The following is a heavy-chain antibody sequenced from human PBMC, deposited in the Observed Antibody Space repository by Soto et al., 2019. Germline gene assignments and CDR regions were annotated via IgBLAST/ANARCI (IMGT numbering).Heavy chain of an antibody. D-gene: IGHD2-2*01. CDR1: GGTFSSYT. J-gene: IGHJ5*02. CDR2: IIPILGIA. V-gene: IGHV1-69*02. CDR3: ARYCSSTSCQKYSWFDP. Sequence: QVQLVQSGAEVKKPGSSVKVSCKASGGTFSSYTISWVRQAPGQGLEWMGRIIPILGIANYAQKFQGRVTITADKSTSTAYMELSSLRSEDTAVYYCARYCSSTSCQKYSWFDPWGQGTLVTVSS.